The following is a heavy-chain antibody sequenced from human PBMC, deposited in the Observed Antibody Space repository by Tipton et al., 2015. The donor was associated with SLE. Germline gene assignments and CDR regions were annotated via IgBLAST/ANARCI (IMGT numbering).Heavy chain of an antibody. CDR3: ASPYGSGSYGDY. CDR1: GGSISSSSYY. D-gene: IGHD3-10*01. V-gene: IGHV4-39*01. J-gene: IGHJ4*02. CDR2: IYYSGST. Sequence: LSLTCTVSGGSISSSSYYWGWIRQPPGKGLEWIGSIYYSGSTYYNPSLKSRVTISVDTSKNQFSLKLSSVTAADTAVYYCASPYGSGSYGDYWGQGTLVTVSS.